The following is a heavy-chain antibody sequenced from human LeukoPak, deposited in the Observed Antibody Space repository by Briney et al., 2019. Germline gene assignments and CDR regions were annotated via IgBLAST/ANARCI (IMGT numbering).Heavy chain of an antibody. CDR3: ARDQIRTKYCSGGSCYSRVRPPDY. J-gene: IGHJ4*02. V-gene: IGHV1-18*01. CDR2: ISVYNGNT. D-gene: IGHD2-15*01. Sequence: ASVKVSCKASGYTFTSYGISWVRQAPGQGLEWMGWISVYNGNTNYAQILQGRVTVTTDTSTSTAYMELRSLRSDDTAVYYCARDQIRTKYCSGGSCYSRVRPPDYWGQGTLVTVSS. CDR1: GYTFTSYG.